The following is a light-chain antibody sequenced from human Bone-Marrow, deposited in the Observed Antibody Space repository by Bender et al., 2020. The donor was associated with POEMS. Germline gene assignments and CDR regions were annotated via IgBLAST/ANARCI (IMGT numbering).Light chain of an antibody. Sequence: QSALAQPASVSGAPGQTVTISCTGTNSDVGSYNYVSWFQQHPDKAPRLMIFDVIYRPSGISPRFSGSKSGNTASLIISSSTPEEEAHYYCTSYTATQNLGFSGGTKLTV. CDR1: NSDVGSYNY. V-gene: IGLV2-14*03. CDR2: DVI. J-gene: IGLJ2*01. CDR3: TSYTATQNLG.